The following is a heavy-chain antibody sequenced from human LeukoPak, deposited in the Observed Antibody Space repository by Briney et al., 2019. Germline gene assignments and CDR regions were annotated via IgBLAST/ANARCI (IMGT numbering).Heavy chain of an antibody. CDR1: GFTFSSYW. V-gene: IGHV3-74*01. J-gene: IGHJ4*02. D-gene: IGHD4-17*01. CDR2: INSDGSST. CDR3: AKGITVTYSYYFDY. Sequence: GGSLRLSCAASGFTFSSYWMHWVRQAPGKGLVWVSRINSDGSSTSYADSVKGRFTISRDNSKNTLYLQMNSLRAEDTAVYYCAKGITVTYSYYFDYWGQGTLVTVSS.